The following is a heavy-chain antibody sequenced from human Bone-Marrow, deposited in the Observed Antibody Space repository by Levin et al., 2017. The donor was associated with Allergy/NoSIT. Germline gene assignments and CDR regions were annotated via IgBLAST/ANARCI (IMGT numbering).Heavy chain of an antibody. D-gene: IGHD3-9*01. V-gene: IGHV3-11*01. Sequence: GESLKISCAASGFTLSDYHMTWIRQAPAKGLEWISYITSSGTTRFYADSVEGRFTISRDNAKNSLYLHMDSLRAEDTAVYFCARGRSFDWSFDNWGQGALVTVSS. CDR1: GFTLSDYH. CDR2: ITSSGTTR. CDR3: ARGRSFDWSFDN. J-gene: IGHJ4*02.